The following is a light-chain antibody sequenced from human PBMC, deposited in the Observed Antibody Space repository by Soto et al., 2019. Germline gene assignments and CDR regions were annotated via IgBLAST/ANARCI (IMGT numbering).Light chain of an antibody. V-gene: IGLV2-14*01. Sequence: QSALTQPASVSGSPGQSITISCTGTSSDVGGYNYVSWYQQHPGKAPKLMIYEVSNRPSGVSNRFSGSKSGNTASLTISGLQAEDQADSYRSSYTSRSTLVFGTGTKVTVL. CDR2: EVS. J-gene: IGLJ1*01. CDR1: SSDVGGYNY. CDR3: SSYTSRSTLV.